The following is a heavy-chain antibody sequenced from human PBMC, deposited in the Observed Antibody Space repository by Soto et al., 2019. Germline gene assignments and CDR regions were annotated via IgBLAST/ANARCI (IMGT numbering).Heavy chain of an antibody. D-gene: IGHD1-26*01. CDR2: TSYDGSNK. CDR1: GLTFSNYA. CDR3: ARTLSGSYSTSFDF. Sequence: GGSLRLSCAASGLTFSNYAIHWVRQAPGKGLEWVALTSYDGSNKYYGASVRGRFTISRDNSKKTVYLQMNSLRPEDTAVYYCARTLSGSYSTSFDFWGQGTLVTVSS. V-gene: IGHV3-30-3*01. J-gene: IGHJ4*02.